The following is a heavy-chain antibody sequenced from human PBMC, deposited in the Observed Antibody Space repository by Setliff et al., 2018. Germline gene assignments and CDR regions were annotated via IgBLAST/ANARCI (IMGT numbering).Heavy chain of an antibody. D-gene: IGHD3-3*01. Sequence: ASVKVSCKASGYTFTGYYMHGVRQAPGQGLEWMGWINPNSGGTNYAQKFQGWVTMTRDTSISTAYMELSRLRYDDTAVYYCARGRDFWSGYLVYGGQGTLFTVSS. CDR3: ARGRDFWSGYLVY. J-gene: IGHJ4*02. CDR1: GYTFTGYY. V-gene: IGHV1-2*04. CDR2: INPNSGGT.